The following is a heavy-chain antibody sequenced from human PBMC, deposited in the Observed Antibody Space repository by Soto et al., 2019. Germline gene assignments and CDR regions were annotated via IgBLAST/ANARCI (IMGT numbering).Heavy chain of an antibody. CDR1: GGSFRSFY. CDR3: ARVRKGVTTIRKYGMDV. CDR2: IIHSGNT. Sequence: TLSLTCAVYGGSFRSFYWSWIRQPPGKGLEWIGEIIHSGNTNYNPSLESRVTISLDTSKNQFSLKANSVIAADTAVYYCARVRKGVTTIRKYGMDVWGQGTTVTVSS. V-gene: IGHV4-34*12. D-gene: IGHD4-17*01. J-gene: IGHJ6*02.